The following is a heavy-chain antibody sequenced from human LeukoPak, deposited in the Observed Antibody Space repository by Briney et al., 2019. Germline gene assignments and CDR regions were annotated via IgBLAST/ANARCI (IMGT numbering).Heavy chain of an antibody. CDR3: ARAFDIAAAGGDY. CDR1: GFTFSSYG. Sequence: GGSLRLSCSASGFTFSSYGMHWVRQAPGKGLEWVAVISYDGSNKYYADSVKGRFTISRDNSKNTLYLQMNSLRAEDTAVYYCARAFDIAAAGGDYWGQGTLVTVSS. J-gene: IGHJ4*02. D-gene: IGHD6-13*01. CDR2: ISYDGSNK. V-gene: IGHV3-30*03.